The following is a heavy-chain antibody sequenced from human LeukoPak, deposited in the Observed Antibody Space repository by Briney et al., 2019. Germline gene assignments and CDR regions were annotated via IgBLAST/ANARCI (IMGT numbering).Heavy chain of an antibody. J-gene: IGHJ4*02. CDR2: ISGSGGST. CDR3: AKYSSSWYYYFDY. Sequence: PPGGSLRLSCAASGFTFSSYAMSWVRQAPGKGLEWVSAISGSGGSTYYADSVKGRFTISRDNSKNTLCLQMNSLRAEDTAVYYCAKYSSSWYYYFDYWGQGTLVTVSS. D-gene: IGHD6-13*01. CDR1: GFTFSSYA. V-gene: IGHV3-23*01.